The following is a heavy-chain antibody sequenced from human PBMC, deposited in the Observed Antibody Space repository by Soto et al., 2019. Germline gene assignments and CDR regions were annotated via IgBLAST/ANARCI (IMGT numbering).Heavy chain of an antibody. CDR3: ATQQQLTTFEF. D-gene: IGHD6-13*01. CDR2: IVPIFNTS. CDR1: GGTFNNYA. V-gene: IGHV1-69*06. J-gene: IGHJ4*02. Sequence: QVQLVQSGAEVKKPGSSVKVPCKASGGTFNNYAISWVRQAPGQGLEWMGGIVPIFNTSHFAEKFQGRLTLTADKSTSTAFMELIGLRSDDTAVYFCATQQQLTTFEFWGQGTLVSVSS.